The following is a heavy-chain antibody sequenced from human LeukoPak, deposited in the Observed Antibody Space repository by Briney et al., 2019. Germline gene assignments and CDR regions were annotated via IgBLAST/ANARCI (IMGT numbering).Heavy chain of an antibody. CDR2: FDPEDGET. J-gene: IGHJ6*02. D-gene: IGHD4-17*01. CDR1: GYTLTELS. CDR3: ATGVSLNDYGDPTSYYYYYGMDV. V-gene: IGHV1-24*01. Sequence: GASVKVSCKVSGYTLTELSMHWVRQAPGKGLEWMGGFDPEDGETIYAQKFQGRVTMTEDTSTDTAYMELSSLRSEDTAVYYCATGVSLNDYGDPTSYYYYYGMDVWGQGTTVTVSS.